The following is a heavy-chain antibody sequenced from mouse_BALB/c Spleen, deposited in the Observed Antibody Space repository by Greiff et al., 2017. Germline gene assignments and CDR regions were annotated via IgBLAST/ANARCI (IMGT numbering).Heavy chain of an antibody. CDR3: ARSEGYDGYYERYFDV. Sequence: DVHLVESGGGLVQPGGSRKLSCAASGFTFSSFGMHWVRQAPEKGLEWVAYISSGSSTIYYADTVKGRFTISRDNPKNTLFLQMTSLRSEDTAMYYCARSEGYDGYYERYFDVWGAGTTVTVSS. CDR1: GFTFSSFG. J-gene: IGHJ1*01. D-gene: IGHD2-3*01. V-gene: IGHV5-17*02. CDR2: ISSGSSTI.